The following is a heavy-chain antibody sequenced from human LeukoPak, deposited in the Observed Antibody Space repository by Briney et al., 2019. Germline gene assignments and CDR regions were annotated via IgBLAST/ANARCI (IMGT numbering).Heavy chain of an antibody. D-gene: IGHD4-11*01. J-gene: IGHJ4*02. CDR3: AINSNRGY. Sequence: ASVKVSCKASGYTFTSYYMHWVRQAPGQGLEWMGLINPNGGNTNYTQKFQGRVTMTRDTSTSTVYMELSSLRSEDTAVYYCAINSNRGYWGQGTLVTVSS. CDR2: INPNGGNT. CDR1: GYTFTSYY. V-gene: IGHV1-46*01.